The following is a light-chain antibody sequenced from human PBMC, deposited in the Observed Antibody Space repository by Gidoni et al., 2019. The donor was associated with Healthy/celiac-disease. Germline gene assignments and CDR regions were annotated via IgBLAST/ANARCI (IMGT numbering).Light chain of an antibody. CDR3: QQYGSSPVS. CDR1: QSVSSSY. Sequence: EIVLTQSPGTLSLSPGEGATLSCRASQSVSSSYLAWYQQTPGQAPRLLIYGASSRATGIPDRFSGSGSGTDFTLTISRLEPEDFAVYYCQQYGSSPVSFGQGTKLEIK. CDR2: GAS. J-gene: IGKJ2*03. V-gene: IGKV3-20*01.